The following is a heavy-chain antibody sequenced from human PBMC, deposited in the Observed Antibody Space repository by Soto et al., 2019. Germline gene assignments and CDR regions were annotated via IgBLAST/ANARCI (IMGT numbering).Heavy chain of an antibody. CDR3: ATNHDDISGRTPLLFDS. J-gene: IGHJ4*02. Sequence: QVQLQESGPGLVKPSQTLSLTCTVSGGSIGSGGYYWDWIRQHPGKGPEWIGYIHYSGNTYYNPSLKSRLTISLDTSKNQFSLHLSSVTAADTAVYYCATNHDDISGRTPLLFDSWGQGTLVTDSS. CDR1: GGSIGSGGYY. D-gene: IGHD3-22*01. V-gene: IGHV4-31*03. CDR2: IHYSGNT.